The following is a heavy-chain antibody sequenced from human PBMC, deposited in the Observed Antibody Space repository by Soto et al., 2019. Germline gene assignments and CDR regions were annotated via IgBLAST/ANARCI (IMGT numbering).Heavy chain of an antibody. V-gene: IGHV3-30-3*01. CDR2: ISYDGSNK. CDR1: GFTFSSYS. Sequence: GGSLSLSCAASGFTFSSYSMHWVRQAPGKGLEWVAVISYDGSNKYYADSVKGRFTISRYNSKHTLYLQMNSLRAEDTAVYYCARDSRGYSYWLYFDYWGQGTLVTVSS. CDR3: ARDSRGYSYWLYFDY. J-gene: IGHJ4*02. D-gene: IGHD5-18*01.